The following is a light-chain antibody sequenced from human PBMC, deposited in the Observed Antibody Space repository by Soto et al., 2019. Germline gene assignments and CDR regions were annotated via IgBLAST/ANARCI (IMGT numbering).Light chain of an antibody. V-gene: IGKV1-8*01. CDR2: AAS. J-gene: IGKJ3*01. CDR1: QGISSY. CDR3: QQYYSYPLT. Sequence: ALRMSQSPSSFSASTGDRVTITCRASQGISSYLAWYQQKPGKAPKLLIYAASTLQSGVPSRFSGRGSGTDFPLTISCLQSEDFATYYCQQYYSYPLTFGPGTKVDI.